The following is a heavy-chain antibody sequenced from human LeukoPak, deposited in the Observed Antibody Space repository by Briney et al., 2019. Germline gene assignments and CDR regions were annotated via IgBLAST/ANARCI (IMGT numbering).Heavy chain of an antibody. Sequence: PGESLKISCRGSGFSFTSYWIGWVRQKPGTGLEWMGIIHPRDSDTQYRPSFQGHVTISADKSSSTAFLQWSSLKPSDTGIYYCARRTASAYYLDLWSKGTTVTVSS. CDR1: GFSFTSYW. CDR3: ARRTASAYYLDL. D-gene: IGHD5-18*01. J-gene: IGHJ6*03. V-gene: IGHV5-51*01. CDR2: IHPRDSDT.